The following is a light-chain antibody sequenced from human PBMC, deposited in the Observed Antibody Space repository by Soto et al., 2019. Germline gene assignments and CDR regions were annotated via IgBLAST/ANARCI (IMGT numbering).Light chain of an antibody. CDR2: NVS. Sequence: QSALTQPASVSGSPGQSITISCTGTSSDIGSYNRVSWYQQEPGKAPKVMIYNVSNRPSGISNRFSGSKSGNTASLTISGLQAEDEADYYCCSYTTSSTYVFGTGTKVTVL. J-gene: IGLJ1*01. CDR3: CSYTTSSTYV. CDR1: SSDIGSYNR. V-gene: IGLV2-14*01.